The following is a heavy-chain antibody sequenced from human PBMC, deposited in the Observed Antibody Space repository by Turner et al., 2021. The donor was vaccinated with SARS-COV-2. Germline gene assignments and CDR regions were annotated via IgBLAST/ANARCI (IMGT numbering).Heavy chain of an antibody. V-gene: IGHV3-33*01. CDR1: GFTFSSYG. Sequence: QVQLVESGGGVVQPGRSLRVSCAASGFTFSSYGMHWVRQARGKGLEWVAVIWYDGSIKYYADSVKGRITISRDNSKNTLYLQMNSRRAEDTAGYYCAREAPGPMAFFDYWGQGTLVTVSS. CDR2: IWYDGSIK. J-gene: IGHJ4*02. CDR3: AREAPGPMAFFDY. D-gene: IGHD2-8*01.